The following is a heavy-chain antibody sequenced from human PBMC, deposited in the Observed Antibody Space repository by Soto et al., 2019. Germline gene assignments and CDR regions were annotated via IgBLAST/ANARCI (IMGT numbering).Heavy chain of an antibody. CDR3: ARVPGGYSYGSWLYYFDY. Sequence: ASVNVSCKASGYTLTSYGISWVRQAPGQGLEWMGWISAYNGNTNYAQKLQGRVTMTTDTSTSTAYMELRSLRSDDTAVYYCARVPGGYSYGSWLYYFDYWGQGTLVTVSS. D-gene: IGHD5-18*01. J-gene: IGHJ4*02. CDR1: GYTLTSYG. V-gene: IGHV1-18*01. CDR2: ISAYNGNT.